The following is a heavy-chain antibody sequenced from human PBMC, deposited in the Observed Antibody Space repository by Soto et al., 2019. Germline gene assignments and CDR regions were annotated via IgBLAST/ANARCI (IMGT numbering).Heavy chain of an antibody. CDR3: ARQATYSGYDFWEPPGYYFEY. CDR2: IYYSGST. CDR1: GGSISSYY. D-gene: IGHD5-12*01. V-gene: IGHV4-59*08. J-gene: IGHJ4*02. Sequence: SETLSLTCTVSGGSISSYYWSWIRQPPGKGLEWIGYIYYSGSTNYNPSLKSRVTISVDTSKNQFSLKLSSVTAADTAVYYCARQATYSGYDFWEPPGYYFEYWGQGTLVTVSS.